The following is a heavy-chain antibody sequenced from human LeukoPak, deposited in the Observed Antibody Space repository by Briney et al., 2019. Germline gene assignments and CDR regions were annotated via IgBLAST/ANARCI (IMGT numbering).Heavy chain of an antibody. CDR2: INHSGST. D-gene: IGHD5-12*01. J-gene: IGHJ4*02. CDR1: GGSFSGYY. Sequence: PSETLSLTCAVYGGSFSGYYWSWIRQPPGKGLEWIGEINHSGSTNYNPSLKSRVTISVDTSKNQFSLKLSSVTAADTAVYYCARRVRGYSGYDPYYFDYWGQGALVTVSS. CDR3: ARRVRGYSGYDPYYFDY. V-gene: IGHV4-34*01.